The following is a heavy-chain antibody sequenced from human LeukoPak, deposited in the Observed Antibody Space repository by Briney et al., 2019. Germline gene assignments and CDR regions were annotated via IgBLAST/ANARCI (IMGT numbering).Heavy chain of an antibody. Sequence: ASVKVSCKASGYTFTSHGITWVRQAPGQGLEWMGWISDYNGNTNYAQEFQGRVTMTTDTSTSTAYMELRSLRSDDTAVYYCARDGQQLGHHDGFDIWGQGTMVTVSS. CDR3: ARDGQQLGHHDGFDI. V-gene: IGHV1-18*01. CDR1: GYTFTSHG. J-gene: IGHJ3*02. CDR2: ISDYNGNT. D-gene: IGHD6-13*01.